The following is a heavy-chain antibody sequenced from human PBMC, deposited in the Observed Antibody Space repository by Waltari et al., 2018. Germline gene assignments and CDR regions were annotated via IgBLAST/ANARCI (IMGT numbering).Heavy chain of an antibody. CDR3: AREYNWNYDEGFDY. CDR1: GYTFTGYY. D-gene: IGHD1-7*01. J-gene: IGHJ4*02. Sequence: QVQLVQSGAEVKKPGASVKVSCKASGYTFTGYYMHWVRQAPGQGLEWMGWINPNSGGTNDAQKFQGRVTMTRDTSISTAYMELSRLRSDDTAVYYCAREYNWNYDEGFDYWGQGTLVTVSS. V-gene: IGHV1-2*02. CDR2: INPNSGGT.